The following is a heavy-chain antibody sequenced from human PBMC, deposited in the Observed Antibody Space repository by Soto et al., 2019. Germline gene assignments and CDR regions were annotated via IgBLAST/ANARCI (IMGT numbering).Heavy chain of an antibody. V-gene: IGHV3-23*01. Sequence: PAGSLRLSCAASVFIFTNYAMNWFRQAPGKGLEWVSVIGGRGNSAYYADSVQGRFTISRDNSKNTLSLQMSSLTADDTAIYYCVREGRGSFDFWGRGTMVTVSS. J-gene: IGHJ3*01. CDR2: IGGRGNSA. CDR1: VFIFTNYA. CDR3: VREGRGSFDF. D-gene: IGHD5-12*01.